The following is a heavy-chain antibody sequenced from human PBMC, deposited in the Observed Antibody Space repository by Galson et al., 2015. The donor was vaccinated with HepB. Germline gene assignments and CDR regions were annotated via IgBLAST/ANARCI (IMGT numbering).Heavy chain of an antibody. CDR2: INPNSGGT. CDR3: ARDSTMIVVVINERDAFDI. CDR1: GYTFTGYY. J-gene: IGHJ3*02. D-gene: IGHD3-22*01. Sequence: CKASGYTFTGYYMHWVRQAPGQGLEWMGWINPNSGGTNYAQKFQGRVTMTRDTSISTAYMELSRLRSDDTAVYYCARDSTMIVVVINERDAFDIWGQGTMVTVSS. V-gene: IGHV1-2*02.